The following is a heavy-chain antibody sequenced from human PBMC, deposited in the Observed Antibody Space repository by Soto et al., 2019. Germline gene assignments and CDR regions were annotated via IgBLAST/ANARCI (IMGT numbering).Heavy chain of an antibody. CDR1: GYTFTSHG. D-gene: IGHD3-22*01. CDR3: ARDMYYYDRSGYYYFDY. V-gene: IGHV1-18*01. Sequence: ASEKVSCKASGYTFTSHGISWVRHSPGQGPEWMGCISAYKRNANDAQNLQGRGTITTQTYPGTAYMYVGSLTSDDTALYYCARDMYYYDRSGYYYFDYWGQGTLVPVS. CDR2: ISAYKRNA. J-gene: IGHJ4*02.